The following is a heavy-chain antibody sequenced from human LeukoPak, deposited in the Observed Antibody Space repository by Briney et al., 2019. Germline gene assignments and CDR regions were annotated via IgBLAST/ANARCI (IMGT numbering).Heavy chain of an antibody. CDR3: AADISWFDP. CDR2: ISASGST. V-gene: IGHV4-4*07. J-gene: IGHJ5*02. Sequence: SETLSLTCTVSGGSISSYYWSWIRQPAGKGLEWIGRISASGSTNYAPSLRSRVTMSVDTSTNQFSLKLSSVTAADTAVYYCAADISWFDPWGRGTLVTVSS. CDR1: GGSISSYY.